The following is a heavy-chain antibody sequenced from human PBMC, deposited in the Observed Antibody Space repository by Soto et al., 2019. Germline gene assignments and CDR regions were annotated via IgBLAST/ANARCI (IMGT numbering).Heavy chain of an antibody. D-gene: IGHD5-18*01. CDR1: GYTFTSYG. J-gene: IGHJ6*02. Sequence: ASVKVSCKASGYTFTSYGISWVRQAPGQGLEWMGWISAYNGNTNYAQKLQGRVTMTTDTSTSTAYMELRSLRSDDTAVCYCARDQLWSNYYYYGMDVWGQGTTVTLSS. V-gene: IGHV1-18*01. CDR2: ISAYNGNT. CDR3: ARDQLWSNYYYYGMDV.